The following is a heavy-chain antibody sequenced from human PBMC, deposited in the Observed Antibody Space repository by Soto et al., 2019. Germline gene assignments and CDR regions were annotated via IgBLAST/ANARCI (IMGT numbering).Heavy chain of an antibody. CDR3: ARVSGHNTGYYSVYFMDG. J-gene: IGHJ6*02. CDR1: GGSISSGDYY. Sequence: PSETLSLTCNVSGGSISSGDYYWTWIRQSPGKGLEWIGYIYYTGSTFYSPSLKSRVTISLDTSENHFSLDMNSVTAADTAVYFCARVSGHNTGYYSVYFMDGWGQGTTVTVSS. D-gene: IGHD5-18*01. V-gene: IGHV4-30-4*01. CDR2: IYYTGST.